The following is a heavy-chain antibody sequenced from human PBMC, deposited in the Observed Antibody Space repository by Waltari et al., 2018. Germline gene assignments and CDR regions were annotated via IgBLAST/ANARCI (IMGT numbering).Heavy chain of an antibody. D-gene: IGHD3-22*01. CDR1: GGTFTSDS. V-gene: IGHV1-69*02. CDR3: AGGDGGYYYHKLDV. Sequence: QVQLEQSGAEAQKPGSSVRVSCRASGGTFTSDSVNWVRQAPGKGLEWMGRIMPDISETNYAVKFQGRITIVADQSTGAVYMELSSLRPDDTAVYYCAGGDGGYYYHKLDVWGQGTAVTVSS. CDR2: IMPDISET. J-gene: IGHJ6*02.